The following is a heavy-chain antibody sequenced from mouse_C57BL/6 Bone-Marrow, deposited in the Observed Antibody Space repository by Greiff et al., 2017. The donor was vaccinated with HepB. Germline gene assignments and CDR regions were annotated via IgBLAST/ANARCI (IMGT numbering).Heavy chain of an antibody. Sequence: GKLVESGGDLVKPGGSLKLSCAASGFTFSSYGMSWVRQTPDKRLEWVATISSGGSYTYYPDSVKGRFTISRDNAKNTLYLQMSSLKSEDTAMYYCARHPYYYGSSYDYYAMDYWGQGTSVTVSS. CDR2: ISSGGSYT. CDR3: ARHPYYYGSSYDYYAMDY. D-gene: IGHD1-1*01. J-gene: IGHJ4*01. CDR1: GFTFSSYG. V-gene: IGHV5-6*02.